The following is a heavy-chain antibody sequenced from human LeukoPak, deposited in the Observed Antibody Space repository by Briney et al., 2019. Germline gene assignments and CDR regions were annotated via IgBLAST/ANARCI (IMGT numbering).Heavy chain of an antibody. CDR3: ARARYGSYYPY. CDR2: IYYLGST. D-gene: IGHD1-26*01. CDR1: GGSISSNRHY. J-gene: IGHJ4*02. Sequence: SETLSLTCTVSGGSISSNRHYWGWIRQPPGKGLEWIGNIYYLGSTHNNPSLNSRVTMSVDTSMNQFSLKLSSVTAADTAVYYCARARYGSYYPYWGQGTLVTVSS. V-gene: IGHV4-39*01.